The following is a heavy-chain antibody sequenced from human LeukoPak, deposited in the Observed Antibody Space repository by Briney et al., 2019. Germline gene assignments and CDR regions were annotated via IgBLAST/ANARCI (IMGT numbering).Heavy chain of an antibody. D-gene: IGHD3-10*01. J-gene: IGHJ4*02. CDR2: IRYDGSKK. CDR3: AKVDDYYGSGSYLVDS. CDR1: GSTFSSHG. Sequence: GGSLRLSCAASGSTFSSHGMHWVRQAPGKGLDWVAFIRYDGSKKFYADSVKGRFTISRDNSKNTLDLQMNSLRTDNTAVYYCAKVDDYYGSGSYLVDSWGQGTLVTVSS. V-gene: IGHV3-30*02.